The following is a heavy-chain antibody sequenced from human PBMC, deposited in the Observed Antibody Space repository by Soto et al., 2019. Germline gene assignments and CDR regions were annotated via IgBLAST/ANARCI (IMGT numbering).Heavy chain of an antibody. CDR1: GGSISSGDYY. CDR2: IYYSGST. CDR3: ARLPYCSSTSCYTRSYYYYYGMDV. Sequence: SSETLSLTCTVSGGSISSGDYYWSWIRQPPGKGLEWIGYIYYSGSTYYNPSLKSRVTISVDTSKNQFSLKLSSVTAADTAVYYCARLPYCSSTSCYTRSYYYYYGMDVWGQGTTVTVSS. D-gene: IGHD2-2*02. V-gene: IGHV4-30-4*01. J-gene: IGHJ6*02.